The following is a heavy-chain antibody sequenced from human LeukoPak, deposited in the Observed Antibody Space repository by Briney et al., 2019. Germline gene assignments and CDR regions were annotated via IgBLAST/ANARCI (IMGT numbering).Heavy chain of an antibody. J-gene: IGHJ4*02. CDR2: MNPNSGNT. CDR3: VRIYCSGGSCYLRDY. Sequence: GASVKVSCKASGYTFTSYDINWVRQAAGQGLEWVGWMNPNSGNTGYAQKFQGRVTMTRNTSISTAYMELSSLRSEDTAVYYCVRIYCSGGSCYLRDYWGQGTLVTVSS. CDR1: GYTFTSYD. D-gene: IGHD2-15*01. V-gene: IGHV1-8*01.